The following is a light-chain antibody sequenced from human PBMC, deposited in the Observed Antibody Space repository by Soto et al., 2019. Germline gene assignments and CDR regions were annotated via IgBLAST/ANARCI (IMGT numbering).Light chain of an antibody. CDR1: RDISNY. J-gene: IGKJ1*01. CDR2: GAS. CDR3: QQYGSSGT. Sequence: DIQVTQSPSSLSASLGDRVSITCRASRDISNYLAWYQQKPGQVPRLLISGASTLHSGVPSRFSGSGSGTDFTLTITSLQPEDIAVYYCQQYGSSGTFGQGTKVDIK. V-gene: IGKV1-27*01.